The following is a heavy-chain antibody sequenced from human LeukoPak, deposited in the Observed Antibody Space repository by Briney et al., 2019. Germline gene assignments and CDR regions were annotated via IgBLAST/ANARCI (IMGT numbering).Heavy chain of an antibody. D-gene: IGHD3-10*01. CDR2: IYWNGDK. CDR3: THCAEYYYGSGSYYMGDSYYYYMDV. Sequence: SGPTLVKPTQTLTLTCTFSGFSLSTSGVGVGWIRQPPGKALEWLALIYWNGDKRYSPSLKSRLTITKDTSKNQVVLTMTNMDPVDTATYYCTHCAEYYYGSGSYYMGDSYYYYMDVWGKGTTVTISS. J-gene: IGHJ6*03. V-gene: IGHV2-5*01. CDR1: GFSLSTSGVG.